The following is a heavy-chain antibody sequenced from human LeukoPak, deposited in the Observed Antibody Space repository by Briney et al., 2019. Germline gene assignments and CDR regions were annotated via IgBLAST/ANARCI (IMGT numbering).Heavy chain of an antibody. V-gene: IGHV4-59*01. CDR2: IYYSGST. J-gene: IGHJ4*02. CDR3: ARSAGVLGYCSSTSCYPYFDY. D-gene: IGHD2-2*01. CDR1: GGSISSYY. Sequence: PSETLSLTCTVSGGSISSYYWNWIRQPPGKGLEWIGYIYYSGSTNYNPSLKSRVTISVDTSKNQFSLKLSSVTAADTAVYYCARSAGVLGYCSSTSCYPYFDYWGQGTLVTVSS.